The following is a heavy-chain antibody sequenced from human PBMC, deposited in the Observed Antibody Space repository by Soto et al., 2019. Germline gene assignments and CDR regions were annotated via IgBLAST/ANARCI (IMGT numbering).Heavy chain of an antibody. CDR1: GFTFSCYW. CDR2: INQDGSAK. J-gene: IGHJ4*02. Sequence: GGSLRLSCAASGFTFSCYWMSWVRQAPGKGLEWVANINQDGSAKYYVDSVKGRFTISRDNAQNSLYLQMNSLRAEDTAVYYCVRDSLLRGSCRYFDFWGPGTLVTVSS. CDR3: VRDSLLRGSCRYFDF. V-gene: IGHV3-7*01. D-gene: IGHD2-2*03.